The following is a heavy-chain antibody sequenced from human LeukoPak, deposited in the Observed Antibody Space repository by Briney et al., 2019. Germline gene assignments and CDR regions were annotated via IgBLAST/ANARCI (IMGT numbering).Heavy chain of an antibody. J-gene: IGHJ6*03. D-gene: IGHD1-26*01. CDR2: ISSSSSYI. CDR1: GFTFSTYA. Sequence: PGGSLRLSCAASGFTFSTYAMHWVRQAPGKGLEWVSSISSSSSYIYYADSVKGRFTISRDNAKNSLYLQMNSLRAEDTAVYYCARDGPGGSGSYYRYYYYYMDVWGKGTTVTVSS. CDR3: ARDGPGGSGSYYRYYYYYMDV. V-gene: IGHV3-21*01.